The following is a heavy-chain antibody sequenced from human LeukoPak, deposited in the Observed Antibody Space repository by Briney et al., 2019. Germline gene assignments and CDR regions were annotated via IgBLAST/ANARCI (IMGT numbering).Heavy chain of an antibody. Sequence: SETLSLTCTVSGGSISSGAYYWSWIRQHPGTGLEWIGYIYYSGSTYYNPSLKSRVIITVDTSKNQFSLRLSSVTAADTAVYYCAREITAAEAVDYWGQGTLVTVSS. CDR1: GGSISSGAYY. J-gene: IGHJ4*02. V-gene: IGHV4-31*03. D-gene: IGHD6-13*01. CDR2: IYYSGST. CDR3: AREITAAEAVDY.